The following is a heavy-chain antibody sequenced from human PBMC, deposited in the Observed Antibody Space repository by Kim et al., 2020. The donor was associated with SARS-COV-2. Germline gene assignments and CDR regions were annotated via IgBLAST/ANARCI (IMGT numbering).Heavy chain of an antibody. Sequence: SETLSLTCAVYGGSFSGYYWSWIRQPPGKGLEWIGEINHSGSTNYNPSPKSRVTISVDTSKNQFSLKLSPVTAADTAVYYCARGPRGRGNWFDPWGQGTLVAVSS. CDR2: INHSGST. CDR3: ARGPRGRGNWFDP. V-gene: IGHV4-34*01. CDR1: GGSFSGYY. D-gene: IGHD3-10*01. J-gene: IGHJ5*02.